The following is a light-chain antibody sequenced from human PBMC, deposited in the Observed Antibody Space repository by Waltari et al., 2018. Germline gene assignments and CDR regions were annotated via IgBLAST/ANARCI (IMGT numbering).Light chain of an antibody. V-gene: IGKV3-20*01. CDR3: RQYGSGYT. CDR1: RTVSSSY. Sequence: ELVLTQSPGTLSLSPGERATLSCRASRTVSSSYLAWYQQKPGQAPRLLIYGASSRAIVIPDRFSGSGSRTDVTLTITRLEPEDFAVYYGRQYGSGYTFGQGSKLEI. J-gene: IGKJ2*01. CDR2: GAS.